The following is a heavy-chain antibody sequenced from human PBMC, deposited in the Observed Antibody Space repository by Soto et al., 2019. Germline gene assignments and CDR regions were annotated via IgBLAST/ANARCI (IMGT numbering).Heavy chain of an antibody. J-gene: IGHJ6*02. D-gene: IGHD2-2*01. CDR3: AREGGYCSSTSCPRFQYYYYGMDV. Sequence: ASVKVSCKASGYTFTDYFLHWVRQAPGQGLEWMGIINPSGGSTSYAQKFQGRVTMTRDTSTSTVYMELSSLRSEDTAVYYCAREGGYCSSTSCPRFQYYYYGMDVWGQGTTVTVSS. V-gene: IGHV1-46*03. CDR1: GYTFTDYF. CDR2: INPSGGST.